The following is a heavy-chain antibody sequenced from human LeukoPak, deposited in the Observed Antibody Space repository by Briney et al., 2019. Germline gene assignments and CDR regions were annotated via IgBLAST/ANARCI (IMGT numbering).Heavy chain of an antibody. Sequence: GGSLRLSCAASGFTFSSYAMSWVRQAPGKGLEWVSAISGSGGSTYYADSVKGRFTISRDNSKNTLYLQMNSLRAEDTAVYYCARSLFWAGQFDYWGQGTLVTVSS. CDR1: GFTFSSYA. D-gene: IGHD1-14*01. CDR3: ARSLFWAGQFDY. V-gene: IGHV3-23*01. J-gene: IGHJ4*02. CDR2: ISGSGGST.